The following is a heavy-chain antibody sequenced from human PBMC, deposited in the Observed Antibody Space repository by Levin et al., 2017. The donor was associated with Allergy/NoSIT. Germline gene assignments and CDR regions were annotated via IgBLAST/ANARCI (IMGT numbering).Heavy chain of an antibody. V-gene: IGHV4-39*01. CDR2: IYYSGST. CDR1: GGSISSTSYY. Sequence: NASETLSLTCTVSGGSISSTSYYWGWIRQPPGEGLEWIGSIYYSGSTYYNPSLRSRVTISVDTSKKQFSLKLISVTAADTAVYYCARKKPGGDILTGYYSGRGAFDIWGQGTMVTVSS. CDR3: ARKKPGGDILTGYYSGRGAFDI. D-gene: IGHD3-9*01. J-gene: IGHJ3*02.